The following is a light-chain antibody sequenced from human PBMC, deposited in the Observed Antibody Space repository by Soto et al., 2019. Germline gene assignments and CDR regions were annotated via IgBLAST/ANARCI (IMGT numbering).Light chain of an antibody. Sequence: QSVLTQPPSVSGAPGQRVTISCTGSSSSAGSVYNVHWYQQRPGTAPKLLIYDNTDRPSGVPDRFSGSKSGTSASLAITGLQAEDEADYYCCSYAGSYTYVVFGGGTKLTVL. CDR2: DNT. V-gene: IGLV1-40*01. CDR1: SSSAGSVYN. CDR3: CSYAGSYTYVV. J-gene: IGLJ2*01.